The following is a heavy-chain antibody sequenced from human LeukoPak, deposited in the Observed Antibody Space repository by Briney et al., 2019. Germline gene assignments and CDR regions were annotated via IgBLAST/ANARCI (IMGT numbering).Heavy chain of an antibody. Sequence: GGSLRLSCAASGFTFSSYGMHWVRQAPGKGLEWVAVISYDGSNKYYADSVKGRFTISRDNSKNTLYLQLNSLRAEDTAVYYCAKDRAYYSSSWYAFLDYWGQGTLVTVSS. CDR2: ISYDGSNK. J-gene: IGHJ4*02. D-gene: IGHD6-13*01. CDR1: GFTFSSYG. CDR3: AKDRAYYSSSWYAFLDY. V-gene: IGHV3-30*18.